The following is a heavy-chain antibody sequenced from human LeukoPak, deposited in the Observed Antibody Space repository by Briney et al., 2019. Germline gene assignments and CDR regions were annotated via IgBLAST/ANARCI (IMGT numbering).Heavy chain of an antibody. V-gene: IGHV1-69*06. Sequence: SVKVSCKASGYTFTSYGISWVRQAPGQGLEWMGGIIPIFGTANYAQKFQGRVTITADKSTSTAYMELSSLRSEDTAVYYCARGAYDILNLFDYWGQGTLVTVSS. D-gene: IGHD3-9*01. J-gene: IGHJ4*02. CDR2: IIPIFGTA. CDR3: ARGAYDILNLFDY. CDR1: GYTFTSYG.